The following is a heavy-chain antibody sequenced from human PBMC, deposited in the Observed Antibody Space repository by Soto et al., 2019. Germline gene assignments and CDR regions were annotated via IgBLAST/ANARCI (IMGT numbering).Heavy chain of an antibody. J-gene: IGHJ5*02. CDR3: AKDLPCSHP. Sequence: GGSLRLSCAASGFTFSRYGMHWVRQAPGKGLEWVAVISYDGSNKYYADSVKGRFTISRDNSKNTLYLQMNSLRAEDTAVYYCAKDLPCSHPWGQGPLVNVSS. CDR1: GFTFSRYG. D-gene: IGHD2-15*01. V-gene: IGHV3-30*18. CDR2: ISYDGSNK.